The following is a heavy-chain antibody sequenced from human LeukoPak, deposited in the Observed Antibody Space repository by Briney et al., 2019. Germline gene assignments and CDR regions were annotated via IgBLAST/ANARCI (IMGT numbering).Heavy chain of an antibody. CDR1: GGSISSYY. D-gene: IGHD6-13*01. J-gene: IGHJ4*02. V-gene: IGHV4-59*01. CDR2: IYCSGST. Sequence: SETLSLTCTVSGGSISSYYWSWIRQPPGKGLEWIGYIYCSGSTNYNPSLKSRVTISVDTSKNQFSLKLSSATAADTAVYYCARTSGSKSLSYSSSWYNVDLYIDYWGQGTLVTVSS. CDR3: ARTSGSKSLSYSSSWYNVDLYIDY.